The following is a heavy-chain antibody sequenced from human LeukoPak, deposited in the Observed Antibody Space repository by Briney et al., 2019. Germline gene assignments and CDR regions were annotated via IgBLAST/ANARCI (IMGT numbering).Heavy chain of an antibody. J-gene: IGHJ4*02. D-gene: IGHD6-19*01. V-gene: IGHV3-23*01. CDR1: GFTFSSYA. CDR2: ISGSGGST. Sequence: GGSLRLSCAASGFTFSSYAMSWVRQAPGKGLEWVSAISGSGGSTYYADSVKGRFTISRDNSKNTLYLQMNSLRAEDTAVCYWAKVGGVHGIAVADYFDYWGQGTLVTVSS. CDR3: AKVGGVHGIAVADYFDY.